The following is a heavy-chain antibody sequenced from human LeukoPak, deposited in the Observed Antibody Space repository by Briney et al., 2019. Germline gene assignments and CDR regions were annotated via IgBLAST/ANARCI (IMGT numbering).Heavy chain of an antibody. CDR2: INWNGGST. CDR1: GFTFDDYG. D-gene: IGHD3/OR15-3a*01. Sequence: PGESLRLSCAASGFTFDDYGMSWVRQAPGKGLEWVAGINWNGGSTGYTDSVKSRFTISRDDAKNSLYLQMNSLRAEDTAVYYCARDKDWAFDYWGQGTLVTVSS. V-gene: IGHV3-20*04. J-gene: IGHJ4*02. CDR3: ARDKDWAFDY.